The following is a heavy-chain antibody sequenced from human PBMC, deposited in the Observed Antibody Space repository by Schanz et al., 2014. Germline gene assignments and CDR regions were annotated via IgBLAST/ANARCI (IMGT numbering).Heavy chain of an antibody. J-gene: IGHJ4*02. CDR3: ARDGEAAAGCDY. D-gene: IGHD6-13*01. CDR1: GFAFSSYG. Sequence: EVQLLESGGGLVQPGGSLRLSCLASGFAFSSYGMNWLRQAPGKGLEWVSAISGSGGSTYYADSVKGRFTISRDNSKNTLYLQMNSLRAEDTAVYYCARDGEAAAGCDYWGQGTLVTVSS. V-gene: IGHV3-23*01. CDR2: ISGSGGST.